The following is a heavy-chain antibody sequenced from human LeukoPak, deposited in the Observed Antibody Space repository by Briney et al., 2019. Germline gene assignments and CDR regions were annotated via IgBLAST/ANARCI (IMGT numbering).Heavy chain of an antibody. CDR3: ARQNLVPSAYIDY. J-gene: IGHJ4*02. Sequence: SETLSLTCAVSGYSITSDYYWGWVRQPPGKGLEWIGTIYHSGSTYYNPSLKSRVTISVGTSKNHVSLKLRSVTAADTAVYYCARQNLVPSAYIDYWGQGILVTVSS. CDR2: IYHSGST. V-gene: IGHV4-38-2*01. CDR1: GYSITSDYY. D-gene: IGHD2-2*01.